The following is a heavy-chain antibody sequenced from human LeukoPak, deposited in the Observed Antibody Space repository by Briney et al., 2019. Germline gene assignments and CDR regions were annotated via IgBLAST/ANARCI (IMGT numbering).Heavy chain of an antibody. J-gene: IGHJ6*03. CDR2: IYTSGST. Sequence: SETLSLTCTVSGGSISSYYWSWIRQPAGKGLEWIGRIYTSGSTNYNPSLKSRVTMSVDTSKNQFSLKLSSVTAADTAVYYCAREDTGFGELFSYYYYMDVWGKGTTVTISS. CDR3: AREDTGFGELFSYYYYMDV. CDR1: GGSISSYY. V-gene: IGHV4-4*07. D-gene: IGHD3-10*01.